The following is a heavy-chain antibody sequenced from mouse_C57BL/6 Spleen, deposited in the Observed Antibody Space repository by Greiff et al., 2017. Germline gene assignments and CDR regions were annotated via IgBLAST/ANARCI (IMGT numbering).Heavy chain of an antibody. CDR1: GYTFTSYW. CDR3: ARKGVHDCPLAMDY. D-gene: IGHD2-4*01. J-gene: IGHJ4*01. CDR2: IDPSDSET. V-gene: IGHV1-52*01. Sequence: QVQLQQPGAELVRPGSSVKLSCKASGYTFTSYWMHWVKQRPIQGLEWIGNIDPSDSETHYNQKFKDKATLTVDKSSSTAYMQLSSLTSEDSAVYYCARKGVHDCPLAMDYWGQGTSVTVSS.